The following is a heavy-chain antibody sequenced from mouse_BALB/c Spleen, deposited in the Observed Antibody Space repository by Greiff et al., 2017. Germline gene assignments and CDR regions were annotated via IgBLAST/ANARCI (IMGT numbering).Heavy chain of an antibody. D-gene: IGHD1-1*01. CDR3: ARFYYYGSSPYYAMDY. V-gene: IGHV3-2*02. Sequence: EVKLLESGPGLVKPSQSLSLTCTVTGYSITSDYAWNWIRQFPGNKLEWMGYISYSGSTSYNPSLKSRISITRDTSKNQFFLQLNSVTTEDTATYYCARFYYYGSSPYYAMDYWGQGTSVTVSS. CDR2: ISYSGST. CDR1: GYSITSDYA. J-gene: IGHJ4*01.